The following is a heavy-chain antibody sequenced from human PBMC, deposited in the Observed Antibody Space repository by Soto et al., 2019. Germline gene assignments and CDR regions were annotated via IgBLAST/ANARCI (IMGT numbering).Heavy chain of an antibody. J-gene: IGHJ4*02. CDR3: ARAIHDYDTTGYLSFDY. V-gene: IGHV4-61*01. D-gene: IGHD3-22*01. Sequence: SETLSLTCAVSGGSLSSGNYYWTWLRQPPGKVLEWIGYVYYTGSTNYNPSLKSRVTISVDTSKNQFSLRLSSVTAADTAVYFCARAIHDYDTTGYLSFDYWGQGTLVTVSS. CDR1: GGSLSSGNYY. CDR2: VYYTGST.